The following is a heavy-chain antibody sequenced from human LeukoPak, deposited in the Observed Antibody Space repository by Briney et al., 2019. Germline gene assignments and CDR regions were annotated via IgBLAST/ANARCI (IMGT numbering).Heavy chain of an antibody. V-gene: IGHV1-69*05. CDR1: GGTFSSYA. CDR2: IIPIFGTA. CDR3: ARGYDAFDV. J-gene: IGHJ3*01. Sequence: GASVKVSCKASGGTFSSYAISWVRQAPGQGLEWMGGIIPIFGTANYAQKFQGRVTMTTDTSTNTAYMELRSLRSDDTAVYYCARGYDAFDVWGQGTMVTVSS. D-gene: IGHD6-13*01.